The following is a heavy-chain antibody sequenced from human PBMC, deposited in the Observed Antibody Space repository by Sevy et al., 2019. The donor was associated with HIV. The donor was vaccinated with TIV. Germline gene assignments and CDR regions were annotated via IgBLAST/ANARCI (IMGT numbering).Heavy chain of an antibody. Sequence: ASVKVSCKASGYTFTGYYMHWVRQAPGQGLEWMGRINPNSGGTNYAQKFQGRVTMTRDTYISTAYMELSRLRSDDTAVYYCARGGIAAAGKYFQHWGQGTLVTVSS. V-gene: IGHV1-2*06. CDR1: GYTFTGYY. D-gene: IGHD6-13*01. CDR2: INPNSGGT. CDR3: ARGGIAAAGKYFQH. J-gene: IGHJ1*01.